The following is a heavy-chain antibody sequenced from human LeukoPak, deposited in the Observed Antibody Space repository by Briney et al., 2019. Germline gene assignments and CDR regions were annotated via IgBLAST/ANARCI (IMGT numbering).Heavy chain of an antibody. D-gene: IGHD5-18*01. CDR1: GFTFSSYW. CDR2: IKQDGSEK. Sequence: GGSLRLSCAASGFTFSSYWMSWVRQAPGKGVEWVANIKQDGSEKYYVDSVKGRFTISRDNANNSLYLQMNSLRAEDTAVYYCERCGYSHGYGWGGGYYYYYMDVWGKGTTVTVSS. V-gene: IGHV3-7*01. CDR3: ERCGYSHGYGWGGGYYYYYMDV. J-gene: IGHJ6*03.